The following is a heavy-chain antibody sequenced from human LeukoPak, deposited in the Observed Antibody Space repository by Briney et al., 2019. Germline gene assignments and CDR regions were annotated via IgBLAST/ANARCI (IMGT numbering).Heavy chain of an antibody. CDR1: GGSISSSSYY. Sequence: SETLSLTCTVSGGSISSSSYYWGWIRQPPGKGLEWIGSIYYGGSAYYNPSLKSRVTISVDTSKNQFSLKLSSVTAADTAVYYCARGPPTESYDGSGYYYFDYWGQGTLVTVSS. D-gene: IGHD3-22*01. CDR2: IYYGGSA. CDR3: ARGPPTESYDGSGYYYFDY. J-gene: IGHJ4*02. V-gene: IGHV4-39*01.